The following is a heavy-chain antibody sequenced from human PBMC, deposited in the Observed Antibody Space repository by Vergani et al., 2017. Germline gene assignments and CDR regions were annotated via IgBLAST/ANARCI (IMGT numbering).Heavy chain of an antibody. Sequence: EVQLLQSGGGVIQPGGSVRLSCAASGFTFSACPMTWVRQAPGKRLEWVSAISARYPSTYYADSVKGRFTISRDNSKNMLYLQMNSLRAEDTAVYYCARAGVYYYDSSGYYEKDYYYYYMDVWGKGTTVTVSS. CDR1: GFTFSACP. V-gene: IGHV3-23*01. CDR3: ARAGVYYYDSSGYYEKDYYYYYMDV. D-gene: IGHD3-22*01. CDR2: ISARYPST. J-gene: IGHJ6*03.